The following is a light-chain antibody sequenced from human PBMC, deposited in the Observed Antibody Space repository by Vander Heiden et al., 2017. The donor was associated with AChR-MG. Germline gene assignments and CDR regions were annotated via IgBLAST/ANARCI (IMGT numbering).Light chain of an antibody. J-gene: IGKJ2*01. Sequence: EIVLTQSPGTLSLSPGERATLSCRASQSLSSSYLAWYQQKPGQAPRLLINGASSRATGIPDRFSGSGSGTDFTLTISRLEPEDFAVYYCQQDGSSPRTFGQGTKLEIK. CDR3: QQDGSSPRT. CDR1: QSLSSSY. V-gene: IGKV3-20*01. CDR2: GAS.